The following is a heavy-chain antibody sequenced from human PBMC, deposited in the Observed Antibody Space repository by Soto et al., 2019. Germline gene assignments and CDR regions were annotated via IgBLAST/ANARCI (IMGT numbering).Heavy chain of an antibody. V-gene: IGHV4-59*01. CDR2: IYYSGST. CDR1: GFTFSSYI. CDR3: ARESRGGNVDY. J-gene: IGHJ4*02. D-gene: IGHD5-12*01. Sequence: GSLRLSCTASGFTFSSYIMNWVRQAPGKGLEWIGYIYYSGSTNYNPSLKSRVTISVDTSKNQFSLKLSSVTAADTAVYYCARESRGGNVDYWGQGTLVTVSS.